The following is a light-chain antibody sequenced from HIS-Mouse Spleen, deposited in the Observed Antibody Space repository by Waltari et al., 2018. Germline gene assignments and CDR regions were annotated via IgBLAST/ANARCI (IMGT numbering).Light chain of an antibody. CDR1: SSNIGSNT. J-gene: IGLJ1*01. V-gene: IGLV1-44*01. Sequence: QSVLTQPPSASGTPGQRVTISCSGSSSNIGSNTVNWYQQLPGTAPKLMIYEVSNRPSGVSNRFSGSKSGNTASLTISGLQAEDEADYYCSSYTSSSTFFGTGTKVTVL. CDR3: SSYTSSSTF. CDR2: EVS.